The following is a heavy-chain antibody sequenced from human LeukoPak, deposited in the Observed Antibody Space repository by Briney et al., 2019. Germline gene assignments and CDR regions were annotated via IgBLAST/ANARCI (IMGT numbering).Heavy chain of an antibody. V-gene: IGHV3-23*01. CDR3: ARKVSVSPRSKAAFFYYYMDV. D-gene: IGHD4-11*01. J-gene: IGHJ6*03. Sequence: GGSLRLSCAASRFTFSSSAMSWVRQAPGKGLEWVSNISGSGSGGSTYYADSVKGRFTISRDNAKNSLYLQMNSLRSEDTAVYYCARKVSVSPRSKAAFFYYYMDVWGKGTTVTISS. CDR2: ISGSGSGGST. CDR1: RFTFSSSA.